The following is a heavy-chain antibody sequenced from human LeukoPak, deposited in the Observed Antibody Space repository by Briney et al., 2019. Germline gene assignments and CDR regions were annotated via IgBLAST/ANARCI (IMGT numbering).Heavy chain of an antibody. Sequence: PSETLSLTCAVYGGSFSGYYWSWIRQPPGKGLEWIGEINHSGSTNYNPSLKSRVTISVDTSKNQFSLKLSSVTAADTAVYYCARHATSDSSGWYPSYWHFDLWGRGTLVTVSS. V-gene: IGHV4-34*01. CDR2: INHSGST. CDR1: GGSFSGYY. J-gene: IGHJ2*01. D-gene: IGHD6-19*01. CDR3: ARHATSDSSGWYPSYWHFDL.